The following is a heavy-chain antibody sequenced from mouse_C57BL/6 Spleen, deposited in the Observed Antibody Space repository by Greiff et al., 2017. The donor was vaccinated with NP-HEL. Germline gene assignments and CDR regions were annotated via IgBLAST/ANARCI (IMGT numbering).Heavy chain of an antibody. CDR3: AITARIKY. V-gene: IGHV3-2*02. D-gene: IGHD1-2*01. Sequence: DVKLQESGPGLVKPSQSLSLTCTVTGYSITSGYGWNWIRQVPGNKREWMGDISYSGSTNYNPSLKSRISITRDTSKNQFFLQLNSVTTEDTATYYCAITARIKYWGQGTTLTVSS. J-gene: IGHJ2*01. CDR2: ISYSGST. CDR1: GYSITSGYG.